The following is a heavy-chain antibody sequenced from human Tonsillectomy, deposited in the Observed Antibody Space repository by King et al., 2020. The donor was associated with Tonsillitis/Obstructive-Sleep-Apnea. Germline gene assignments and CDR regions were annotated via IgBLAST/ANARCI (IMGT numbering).Heavy chain of an antibody. J-gene: IGHJ3*02. CDR2: IDPSDSYT. Sequence: VQLVESGAEVKKPGESLRISCKGSGYSFTSYWINWVRLMPGKGLEWIGKIDPSDSYTNYSPSFQGHVTISADKSISTAYLQWTSLKASDTAMYYCARQDSSGGYYGNAFDIWGQGTMVTVSS. D-gene: IGHD3-22*01. CDR3: ARQDSSGGYYGNAFDI. CDR1: GYSFTSYW. V-gene: IGHV5-10-1*03.